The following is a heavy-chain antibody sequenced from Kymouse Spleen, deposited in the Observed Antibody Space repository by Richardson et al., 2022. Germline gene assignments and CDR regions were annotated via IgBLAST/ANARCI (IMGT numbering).Heavy chain of an antibody. Sequence: QVQLQQWGAGLLKPSETLSLTCAVYGGSFSGYYWSWIRQPPGKGLEWIGEINHSGSTNYNPSLKSRVTISVDTSKNQFSLKLSSVTAADTAVYYCARKGLLQWWFDPWGQGTLVTVSS. CDR2: INHSGST. CDR3: ARKGLLQWWFDP. V-gene: IGHV4-34*01. J-gene: IGHJ5*02. CDR1: GGSFSGYY. D-gene: IGHD4-11,IGHD4-11*01.